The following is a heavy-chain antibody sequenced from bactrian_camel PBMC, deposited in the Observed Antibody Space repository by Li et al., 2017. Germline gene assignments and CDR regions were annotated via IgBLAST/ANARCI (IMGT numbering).Heavy chain of an antibody. CDR3: AANRYRPVIGCSPDHQGYTY. CDR1: GSTYSSYC. J-gene: IGHJ4*01. CDR2: IGCDGST. D-gene: IGHD5*01. Sequence: VQLVESGGGSVQAGGSLRISCPASGSTYSSYCMGWFRQYPGKEREGVATIGCDGSTDYADSVKGRFTISEDNAKNTLYLQMNSLKSEDTAMYYCAANRYRPVIGCSPDHQGYTYWGQGTQVTVS. V-gene: IGHV3S67*01.